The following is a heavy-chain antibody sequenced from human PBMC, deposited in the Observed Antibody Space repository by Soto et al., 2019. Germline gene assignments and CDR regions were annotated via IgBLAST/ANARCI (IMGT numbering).Heavy chain of an antibody. J-gene: IGHJ6*02. Sequence: ASETLSLTCAVYGGSFSGYYWSWIRQPPGKGLEWIGEINHSGSTNYNPSLKSRVTISVDTSKNQFSLKLSSVTAADTAVYYCASLLGITMVRGSFMDVWGQGTTVTVSS. D-gene: IGHD3-10*01. V-gene: IGHV4-34*01. CDR3: ASLLGITMVRGSFMDV. CDR2: INHSGST. CDR1: GGSFSGYY.